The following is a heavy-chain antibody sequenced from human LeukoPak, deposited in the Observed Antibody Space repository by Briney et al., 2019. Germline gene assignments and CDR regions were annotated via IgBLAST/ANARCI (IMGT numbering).Heavy chain of an antibody. CDR2: ISSSSSTI. J-gene: IGHJ3*02. V-gene: IGHV3-48*04. CDR3: ARKGGAAFDI. Sequence: GGSLRLSCAASGFTFSSYSMNWVRQAPGKGLEWVSYISSSSSTIYYADSVKGRFTISRDNAKNSLYLQMNSLRAEDTAVYYCARKGGAAFDIWGQGTMVTVSS. CDR1: GFTFSSYS.